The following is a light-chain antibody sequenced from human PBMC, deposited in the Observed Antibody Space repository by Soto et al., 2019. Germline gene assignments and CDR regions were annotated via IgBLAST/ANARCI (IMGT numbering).Light chain of an antibody. Sequence: EIVLTQSPGTLSLSPGERATLSCRASQSVSSSFLAWYQQKPRQAPRLLIYGAYSRANGIPDRFSGSGSGTDFTLTISRLEPEDFAVYYCQQCGSSLPNTLGQGTKVEIK. CDR1: QSVSSSF. CDR2: GAY. V-gene: IGKV3-20*01. CDR3: QQCGSSLPNT. J-gene: IGKJ2*01.